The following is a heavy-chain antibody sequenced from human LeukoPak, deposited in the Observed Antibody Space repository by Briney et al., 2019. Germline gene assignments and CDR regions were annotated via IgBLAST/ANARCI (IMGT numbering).Heavy chain of an antibody. Sequence: SVKVSCKASGYTFTSYDINWVRQATGQGLEWMGWMNPSSGNIGYAQKFQGRVTMTRNTSISTAYMELSSLRSEDTAVYYCARGAYYDILTGYYHYWGQGTLVTVSS. J-gene: IGHJ4*02. CDR2: MNPSSGNI. CDR3: ARGAYYDILTGYYHY. D-gene: IGHD3-9*01. CDR1: GYTFTSYD. V-gene: IGHV1-8*01.